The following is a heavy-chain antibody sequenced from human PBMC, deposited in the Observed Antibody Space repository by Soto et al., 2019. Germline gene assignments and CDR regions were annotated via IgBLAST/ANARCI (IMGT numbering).Heavy chain of an antibody. D-gene: IGHD1-26*01. CDR2: INGGNGDT. CDR3: ARGPLSLYSADFR. CDR1: GYTFTSYA. V-gene: IGHV1-3*01. Sequence: QVQLVQSGAEVKKPGASVRISCRTSGYTFTSYAITWLRHAPGQRLEWMGWINGGNGDTKYSQKFQDLLSITRDTSATTVSLGLSSLTSEDTAIYYCARGPLSLYSADFRWGQGTLVTVSS. J-gene: IGHJ4*02.